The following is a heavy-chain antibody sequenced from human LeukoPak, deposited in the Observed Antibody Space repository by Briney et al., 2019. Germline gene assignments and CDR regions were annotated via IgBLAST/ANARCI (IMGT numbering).Heavy chain of an antibody. CDR1: GYTLTSYG. CDR2: TNTYNGNT. CDR3: GRDPDY. Sequence: ASVRVSCKASGYTLTSYGISWVRQAPGQGLVCMGWTNTYNGNTNYAQKFQGRVTITRDTSATTAYMELSSLTSEDTAVYYCGRDPDYWGQGTLVTVSS. V-gene: IGHV1-18*01. J-gene: IGHJ4*02.